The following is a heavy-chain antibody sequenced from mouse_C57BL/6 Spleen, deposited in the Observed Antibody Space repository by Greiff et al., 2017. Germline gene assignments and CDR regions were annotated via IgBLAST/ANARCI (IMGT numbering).Heavy chain of an antibody. D-gene: IGHD1-1*01. V-gene: IGHV1-59*01. CDR3: ARGGINTVVANYAMDY. CDR2: IDPSDSYT. CDR1: GYTFTSYW. Sequence: QVQLQQPGAELVRPGTSVKLSCKASGYTFTSYWMHWVKQRPGQGLEWIGVIDPSDSYTNYNQKFKGKATLTVDTSSSTAYMQLSSLTSEDSAVYYCARGGINTVVANYAMDYWGQGTSVTVSS. J-gene: IGHJ4*01.